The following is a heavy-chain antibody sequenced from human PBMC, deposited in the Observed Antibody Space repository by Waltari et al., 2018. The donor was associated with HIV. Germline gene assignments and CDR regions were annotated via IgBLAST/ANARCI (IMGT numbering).Heavy chain of an antibody. CDR1: GFTFSSYW. CDR3: ARESEGYYASGTGNWFDP. V-gene: IGHV3-74*01. CDR2: ITVDGSST. Sequence: EVQLVESGGGLVQPGGSLRLSCAASGFTFSSYWMHWVRQAPGKGLVWVSSITVDGSSTSYADSVKGRFTISRDNAKNTLYLQMNSLRAEDTAVYYCARESEGYYASGTGNWFDPWGQGTLVTVSS. J-gene: IGHJ5*02. D-gene: IGHD3-10*01.